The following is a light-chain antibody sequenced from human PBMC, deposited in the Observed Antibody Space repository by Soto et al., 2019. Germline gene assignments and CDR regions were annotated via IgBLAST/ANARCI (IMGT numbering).Light chain of an antibody. Sequence: QSVLTQPPSASGTPGQRVTISCSGSSSNIGSSPVNWYQQLPGTAPKRLIYGNNQRPSGVPDRFSGSKSGTSASLAIGGLQSEDEADYYCATWEDNLHGQVFGGGTTLTVL. CDR2: GNN. J-gene: IGLJ3*02. V-gene: IGLV1-44*01. CDR1: SSNIGSSP. CDR3: ATWEDNLHGQV.